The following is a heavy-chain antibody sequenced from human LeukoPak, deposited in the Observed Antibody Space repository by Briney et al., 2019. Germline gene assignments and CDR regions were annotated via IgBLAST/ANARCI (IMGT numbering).Heavy chain of an antibody. Sequence: SVKVSCKASGGTFSSYAISWVRQAPGQGLEWMGGIIPIFGTANYAQKFQGRVTITTDESTSTAYMELSSLRSEDTAVYYCAREGYCSSTSCIPGAFDIWGQGTMVTVSS. CDR3: AREGYCSSTSCIPGAFDI. CDR1: GGTFSSYA. V-gene: IGHV1-69*05. D-gene: IGHD2-2*01. CDR2: IIPIFGTA. J-gene: IGHJ3*02.